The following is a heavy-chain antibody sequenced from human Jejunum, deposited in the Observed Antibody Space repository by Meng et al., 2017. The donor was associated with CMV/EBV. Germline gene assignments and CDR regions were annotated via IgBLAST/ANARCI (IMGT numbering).Heavy chain of an antibody. CDR2: IYYNGNA. CDR3: ARGGIFRGIDY. J-gene: IGHJ4*02. D-gene: IGHD3-10*01. Sequence: QGQLQGPGPRLVKPSQPLSLTCTVSGDSISSGDYSWNWIRQSPGKGLEWIGYIYYNGNAYYNPSLQSRVSISVDTSKNEFSLNLNSVTAADTALYFCARGGIFRGIDYWGLGTLVTVSS. CDR1: GDSISSGDYS. V-gene: IGHV4-30-4*08.